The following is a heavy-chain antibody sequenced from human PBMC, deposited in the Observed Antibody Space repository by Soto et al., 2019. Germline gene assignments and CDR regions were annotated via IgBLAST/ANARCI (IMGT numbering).Heavy chain of an antibody. V-gene: IGHV1-2*02. D-gene: IGHD3-22*01. Sequence: ASVNVSCKASGYTFTGYYMDWVRLAPGQGLEWMGWINPNSGGTNYAQKFQGRVTMTRDTSISTAYMELSRLRSDDTAVYYCARSSKRPYYYDSSGYCLAYWGQGTLVTVSS. CDR3: ARSSKRPYYYDSSGYCLAY. CDR1: GYTFTGYY. J-gene: IGHJ4*02. CDR2: INPNSGGT.